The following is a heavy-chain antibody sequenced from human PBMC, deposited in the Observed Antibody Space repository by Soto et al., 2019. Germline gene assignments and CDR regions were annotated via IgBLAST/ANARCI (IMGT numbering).Heavy chain of an antibody. CDR1: GFTFSNYA. CDR2: ISNRADST. Sequence: EVHLLESGGGLVQPGGSLRLSCAASGFTFSNYAMNWVRQAPGKGLEWVSGISNRADSTYYADSVKGRFTISRDNSKNRLFLQMKSLRDEDTAIYYCVFVNPYYHGSGSDYEMDVWGQGTTVTVSS. CDR3: VFVNPYYHGSGSDYEMDV. V-gene: IGHV3-23*01. J-gene: IGHJ6*02. D-gene: IGHD3-10*01.